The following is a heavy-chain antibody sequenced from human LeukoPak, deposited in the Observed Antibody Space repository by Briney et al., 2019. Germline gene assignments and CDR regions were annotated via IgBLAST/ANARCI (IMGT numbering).Heavy chain of an antibody. CDR3: ASGTRTGTTYY. CDR1: GGSISSGGYY. Sequence: SETLSLTCTVSGGSISSGGYYWSWIRQPPGKGLEWIGYIYHSGSTYYNPSLKSRVTISVDRSKNQFSLKLSSVTAADTAVYYCASGTRTGTTYYWGQGTLVTVSS. J-gene: IGHJ4*02. V-gene: IGHV4-30-2*01. D-gene: IGHD1-1*01. CDR2: IYHSGST.